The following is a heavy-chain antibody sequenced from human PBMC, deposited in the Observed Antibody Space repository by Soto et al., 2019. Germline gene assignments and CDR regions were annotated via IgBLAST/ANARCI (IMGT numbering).Heavy chain of an antibody. CDR1: GYSFSSLG. Sequence: QVQLVQSGAEVKKPGASVKVSCKASGYSFSSLGMHWVRQAPGQRLERMGWIHGGNGNTKYSQKYQGRVTMTRDTSASTAYMELSSLTSEDTAVYYCTNSYCGSMSCLGNYWGQGSLVTVPS. V-gene: IGHV1-3*01. D-gene: IGHD2-2*01. J-gene: IGHJ4*02. CDR3: TNSYCGSMSCLGNY. CDR2: IHGGNGNT.